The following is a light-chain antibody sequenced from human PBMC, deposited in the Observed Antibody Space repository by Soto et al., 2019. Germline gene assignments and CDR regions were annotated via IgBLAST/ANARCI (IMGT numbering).Light chain of an antibody. CDR1: SSNIGAGFD. CDR2: ANT. J-gene: IGLJ2*01. Sequence: QLVLTQPPSVSGAPGQRVTISCTGSSSNIGAGFDVHWYQQVPGTAPKLLIYANTDRPSGVPDRFSGSKSGTSASLAITGLQADDEADYFCQSYDSRLSGSIFGGGTKLTVL. V-gene: IGLV1-40*01. CDR3: QSYDSRLSGSI.